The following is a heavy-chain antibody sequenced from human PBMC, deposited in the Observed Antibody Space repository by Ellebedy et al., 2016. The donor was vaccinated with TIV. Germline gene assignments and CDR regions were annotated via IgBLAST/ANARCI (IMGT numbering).Heavy chain of an antibody. J-gene: IGHJ4*02. D-gene: IGHD1-26*01. CDR1: GFTFRSYG. Sequence: GESLKISCAASGFTFRSYGMHWVRQAPGKGLECVAGISHDGRNYKHADSVKGRFTISRDDSKNTLYLQMNSLRAEDTAVYYCARSRSPYYIAGSGFDYWGQGTLVTVSS. CDR3: ARSRSPYYIAGSGFDY. V-gene: IGHV3-30*03. CDR2: ISHDGRNY.